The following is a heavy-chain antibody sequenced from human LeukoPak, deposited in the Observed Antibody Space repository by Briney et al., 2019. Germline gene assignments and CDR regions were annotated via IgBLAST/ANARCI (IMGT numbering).Heavy chain of an antibody. CDR3: ARQYCSSTSCLYYYYGMDV. D-gene: IGHD2-2*01. J-gene: IGHJ6*02. CDR2: IYPGDSDT. V-gene: IGHV5-51*01. CDR1: GYSFTSYW. Sequence: GESLKISCKGSGYSFTSYWIGWVRQMPGKGLEWMGIIYPGDSDTRYSPSFQGQVTISADKSISTAYLRWSSLKASDTAIYYCARQYCSSTSCLYYYYGMDVWGQGTTVTVSS.